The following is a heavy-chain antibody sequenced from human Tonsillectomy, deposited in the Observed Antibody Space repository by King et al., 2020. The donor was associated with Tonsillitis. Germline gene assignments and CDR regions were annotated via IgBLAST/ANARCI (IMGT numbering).Heavy chain of an antibody. Sequence: VQLVESGGGVVQPGRSLRLSCAASGFTFSNYGMHWVRQAPGKGLEWVALIAYDASYENYADSVKGRFAISRDNSKNTLYLEMNSLRVEDTAVYFCAKDGIALSDWYFDLWGRGTLVTVSS. CDR1: GFTFSNYG. D-gene: IGHD3-16*02. J-gene: IGHJ2*01. CDR3: AKDGIALSDWYFDL. V-gene: IGHV3-30*18. CDR2: IAYDASYE.